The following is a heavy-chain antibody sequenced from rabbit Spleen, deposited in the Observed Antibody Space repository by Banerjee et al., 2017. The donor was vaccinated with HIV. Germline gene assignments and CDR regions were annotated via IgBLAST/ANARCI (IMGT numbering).Heavy chain of an antibody. CDR1: GFSFSSSYD. D-gene: IGHD6-1*01. CDR3: ARGANVYGFAL. J-gene: IGHJ6*01. V-gene: IGHV1S45*01. CDR2: IYTGNGKT. Sequence: QEQLVESGGGLVKPGASLTLTCTASGFSFSSSYDMCWVRQAPGKGLEWIGCIYTGNGKTYYASWAKGRFTISKSSSTTVTLQMTSLTAADTATYFCARGANVYGFALWGQGTLVTVS.